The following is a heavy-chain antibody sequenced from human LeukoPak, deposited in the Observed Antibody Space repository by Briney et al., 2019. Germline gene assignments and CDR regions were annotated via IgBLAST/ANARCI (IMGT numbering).Heavy chain of an antibody. Sequence: ASVKVSCKASRGTFSSYAISWVRQAPGRGLEWMGGIIPIFGTANYAQKFQGRVTITADESTSTVYMELSSLRSEDTAVYYCARDRGYSYAKKSSEYYYMDVWGKGTTVTISS. CDR1: RGTFSSYA. CDR2: IIPIFGTA. V-gene: IGHV1-69*13. D-gene: IGHD5-18*01. CDR3: ARDRGYSYAKKSSEYYYMDV. J-gene: IGHJ6*03.